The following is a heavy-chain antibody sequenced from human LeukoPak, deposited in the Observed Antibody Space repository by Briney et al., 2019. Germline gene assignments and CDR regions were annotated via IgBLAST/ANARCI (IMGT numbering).Heavy chain of an antibody. CDR3: ARYGDYIRNAFDI. Sequence: GASVKVSCKASGYTFTSYGISWVRQAPGQGLEWMGWISVYNGNTNYAQKIQGRVTMTTDTPTSTAYMELRSLRSDDTAVYYCARYGDYIRNAFDIWGQGTMVTVSS. D-gene: IGHD4-17*01. CDR1: GYTFTSYG. J-gene: IGHJ3*02. V-gene: IGHV1-18*01. CDR2: ISVYNGNT.